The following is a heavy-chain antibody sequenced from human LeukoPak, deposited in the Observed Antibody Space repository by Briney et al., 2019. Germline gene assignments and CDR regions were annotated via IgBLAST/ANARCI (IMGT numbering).Heavy chain of an antibody. J-gene: IGHJ4*02. CDR3: ASEVSVAGTRFFDY. V-gene: IGHV4-34*01. CDR2: INHSGST. Sequence: SETLSLTCAVYGGSFSGYYWSWIRQPPGKGLEWIGEINHSGSTNYNPSLKSRVTISVDTSKNQFSLKLSSVTAADTAVYYCASEVSVAGTRFFDYWGQGTLVTVSS. D-gene: IGHD6-19*01. CDR1: GGSFSGYY.